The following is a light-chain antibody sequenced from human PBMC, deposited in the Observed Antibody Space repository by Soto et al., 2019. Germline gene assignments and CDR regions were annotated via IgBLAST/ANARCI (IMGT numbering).Light chain of an antibody. CDR2: GAS. CDR3: QQHGTSPIT. CDR1: QSVSSSY. Sequence: EIGLTHAPSRLSLTPGERAHLLLRASQSVSSSYLAWYQQKPGQTPRLLVYGASSRATGIPDRFSGSGSGTDFTLTISRLEPEDFAVYYCQQHGTSPITFGQGTVLAI. J-gene: IGKJ5*01. V-gene: IGKV3-20*01.